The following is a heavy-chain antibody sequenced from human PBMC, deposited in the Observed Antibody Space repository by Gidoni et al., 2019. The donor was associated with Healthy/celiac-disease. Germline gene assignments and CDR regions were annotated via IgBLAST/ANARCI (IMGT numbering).Heavy chain of an antibody. CDR1: GYTLTELS. D-gene: IGHD3-22*01. V-gene: IGHV1-24*01. Sequence: QVQLVQSGAEVKKPGASVKVSCTVSGYTLTELSMHWVRQAPGKGLEWMGGFDPEDGETIYAQKFQGRVTMTEDTSTDTAYMELSSLRSEDTAVYYCATYTDNPTEGGYYYGWFDPWGQGTLVTVSS. J-gene: IGHJ5*02. CDR2: FDPEDGET. CDR3: ATYTDNPTEGGYYYGWFDP.